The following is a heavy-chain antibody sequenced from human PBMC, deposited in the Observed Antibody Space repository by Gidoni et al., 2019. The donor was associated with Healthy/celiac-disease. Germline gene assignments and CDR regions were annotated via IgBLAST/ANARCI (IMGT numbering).Heavy chain of an antibody. V-gene: IGHV3-23*01. CDR1: GFTFSSYA. J-gene: IGHJ4*02. Sequence: EVQLLESGGGLVQPGGSLRLSCAASGFTFSSYAMSWVSQGPGKGLEWVSAISGSGGSTYYADSVKGRFTISRDNSKNTLYLQMNSLRAEDTAVYYCAKEMYYYDSSGYPLDYWGQGTLVTVSS. CDR3: AKEMYYYDSSGYPLDY. CDR2: ISGSGGST. D-gene: IGHD3-22*01.